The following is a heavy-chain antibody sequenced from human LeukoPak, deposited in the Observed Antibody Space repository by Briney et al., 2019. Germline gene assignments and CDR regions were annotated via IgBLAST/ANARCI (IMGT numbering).Heavy chain of an antibody. D-gene: IGHD1-26*01. CDR3: ARDRRGGKDFDY. V-gene: IGHV3-11*04. CDR2: ISSSGSTI. Sequence: GGSLRLSWAASGFTFSDNYMSWIRQAPGKGLEWVSYISSSGSTIYYADSVKGRFTISRDNAKNSLYLQMNSLRAEDTAVYYCARDRRGGKDFDYWGQGTLVTVSS. CDR1: GFTFSDNY. J-gene: IGHJ4*02.